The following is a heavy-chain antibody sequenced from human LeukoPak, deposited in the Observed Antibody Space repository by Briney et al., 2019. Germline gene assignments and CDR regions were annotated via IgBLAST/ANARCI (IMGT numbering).Heavy chain of an antibody. CDR2: IYPGDSNT. V-gene: IGHV5-51*01. D-gene: IGHD2-15*01. CDR3: ARSPYCSGVSCYSPYYYYYMDV. J-gene: IGHJ6*03. CDR1: GSIFTNYW. Sequence: GASLQISCKGSGSIFTNYWIGWVRQVPGKGLEWMGIIYPGDSNTRYSPSFQGQVTISADKSISTAYLQWSSLKASDTAMYYCARSPYCSGVSCYSPYYYYYMDVWGKGTTVTVSS.